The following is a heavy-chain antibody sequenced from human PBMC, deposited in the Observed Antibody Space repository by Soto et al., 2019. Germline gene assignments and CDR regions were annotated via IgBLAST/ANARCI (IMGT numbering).Heavy chain of an antibody. D-gene: IGHD3-22*01. CDR3: ARDSDDSSGYYLLGVYYFDY. Sequence: GGSLRLSCAASGFTVSSNYMSWVRQAPGKGLEWISIIYSAGNTYYADSVKGRFTISRDNAKNSLYLQMNSLRAEDTAVYYCARDSDDSSGYYLLGVYYFDYWGQGTLVTVSS. V-gene: IGHV3-66*01. CDR1: GFTVSSNY. CDR2: IYSAGNT. J-gene: IGHJ4*02.